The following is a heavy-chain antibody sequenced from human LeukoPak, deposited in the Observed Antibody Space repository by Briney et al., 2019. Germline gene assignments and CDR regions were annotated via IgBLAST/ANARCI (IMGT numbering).Heavy chain of an antibody. V-gene: IGHV4-34*01. CDR1: GASFSAYY. D-gene: IGHD3-22*01. J-gene: IGHJ4*02. CDR2: INHSGST. Sequence: SETLSLTCAVYGASFSAYYWSWIRQPPGKGLEWIGEINHSGSTNYNPSLKSRVTISVDTSKNQFSLKLSSVTAADTAVYYCARGRHYYDSSRYYYNYWGQGTLVTVSS. CDR3: ARGRHYYDSSRYYYNY.